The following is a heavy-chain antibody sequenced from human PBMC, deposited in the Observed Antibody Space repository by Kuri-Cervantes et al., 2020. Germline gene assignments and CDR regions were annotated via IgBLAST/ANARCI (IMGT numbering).Heavy chain of an antibody. D-gene: IGHD2-15*01. CDR1: GYTFTSYD. CDR2: MNPNSGNT. J-gene: IGHJ6*03. Sequence: ASVKVSCKASGYTFTSYDINWVRQATGQGLEWMGWMNPNSGNTGYAQKFQGRVTITADESTSTAYMELSSLRSEDTAVYYCASHSGYCSGGSCYSTFSYYYYMDVWGKGTTVTVSS. V-gene: IGHV1-8*01. CDR3: ASHSGYCSGGSCYSTFSYYYYMDV.